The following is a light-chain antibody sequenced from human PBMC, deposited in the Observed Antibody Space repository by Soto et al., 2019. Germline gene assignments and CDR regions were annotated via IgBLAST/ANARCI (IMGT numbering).Light chain of an antibody. CDR2: GAS. V-gene: IGKV3-11*01. Sequence: EIVLTQAPATLSLSAGDRATLSCRASQNVGTYLAWYQQRPGQAPRLLIYGASNRATSIPTRFSGSGSRTDFTPTITSLEPEDFAVYLCQHRHTGPPDPTFGPGNRLEIK. J-gene: IGKJ2*01. CDR1: QNVGTY. CDR3: QHRHTGPPDPT.